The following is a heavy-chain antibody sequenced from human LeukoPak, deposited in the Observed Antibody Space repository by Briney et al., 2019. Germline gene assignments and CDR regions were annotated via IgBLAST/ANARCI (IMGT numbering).Heavy chain of an antibody. CDR2: ISSSSSYI. D-gene: IGHD3-22*01. CDR3: ARAYAYYYDSSGYHLDY. CDR1: GFTFSSYS. V-gene: IGHV3-21*01. Sequence: GGSLRLSCAASGFTFSSYSMNWVRQAPGKGLEWVSSISSSSSYIYYADSVKGRFTISRDNDKNSLYLQMNSLSAEDTAVYYCARAYAYYYDSSGYHLDYWGQGTLATVSS. J-gene: IGHJ4*02.